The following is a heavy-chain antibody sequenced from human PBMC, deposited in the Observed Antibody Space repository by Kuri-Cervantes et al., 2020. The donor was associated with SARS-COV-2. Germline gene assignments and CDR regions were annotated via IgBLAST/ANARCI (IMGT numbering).Heavy chain of an antibody. CDR3: ASITGTTEWFDP. V-gene: IGHV1-69*05. Sequence: SVKVSCKASGGTFSSYAISWVRQAPGQGLEWMGGIVPIFGTANYAQKFQGRVTITTDESTSTVYMELSSPRSEDTAVYYCASITGTTEWFDPWGQGTLVTVSS. CDR2: IVPIFGTA. CDR1: GGTFSSYA. D-gene: IGHD1-20*01. J-gene: IGHJ5*02.